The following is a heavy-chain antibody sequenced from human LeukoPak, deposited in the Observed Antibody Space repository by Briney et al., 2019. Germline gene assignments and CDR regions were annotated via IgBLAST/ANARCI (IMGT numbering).Heavy chain of an antibody. CDR1: GLTVSSNY. Sequence: PGGSLRLSCAASGLTVSSNYMSWVRQAPGKGLEWVSVMYRSDATYYADSVKGRFTMSRDTSKNTVYLQMDSLRSEDTAVYYCARASNGSQYSYYMDVWGKGTTVTVSS. V-gene: IGHV3-53*01. D-gene: IGHD5-18*01. J-gene: IGHJ6*03. CDR2: MYRSDAT. CDR3: ARASNGSQYSYYMDV.